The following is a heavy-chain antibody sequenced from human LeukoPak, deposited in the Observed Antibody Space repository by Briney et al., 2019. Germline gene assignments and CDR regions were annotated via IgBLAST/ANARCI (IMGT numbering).Heavy chain of an antibody. CDR3: AKDAERGFDFSNSLQS. J-gene: IGHJ4*02. Sequence: PGGSLRLSCTTSGFTFSHYAMHWVRQAPGKGLEWVAVIWNDGSDKYYGDSVKGRFTISRDNSKKTVYLQLSRLRVEDTAVYYCAKDAERGFDFSNSLQSWGQGTLVTVSS. V-gene: IGHV3-33*06. D-gene: IGHD4-11*01. CDR1: GFTFSHYA. CDR2: IWNDGSDK.